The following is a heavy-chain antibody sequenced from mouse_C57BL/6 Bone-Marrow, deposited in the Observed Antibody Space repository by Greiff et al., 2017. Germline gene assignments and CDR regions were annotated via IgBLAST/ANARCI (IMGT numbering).Heavy chain of an antibody. CDR3: ARYYRGY. Sequence: VQLQQSGPELVKPGASVKISCKASGYTFTDYYMNWVKQSHGKSLEWIGDINPNNGGTSYNQKFKGKATLTVDKSSSTAYMELRSLTSEDSAVYYCARYYRGYWGQGTTLTVSS. D-gene: IGHD2-14*01. J-gene: IGHJ2*01. CDR2: INPNNGGT. CDR1: GYTFTDYY. V-gene: IGHV1-26*01.